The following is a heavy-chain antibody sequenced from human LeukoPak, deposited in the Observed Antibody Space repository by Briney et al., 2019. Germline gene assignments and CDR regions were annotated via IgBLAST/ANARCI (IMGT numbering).Heavy chain of an antibody. CDR3: ARVKDTVTTTKVLDY. V-gene: IGHV1-2*02. D-gene: IGHD4-17*01. CDR1: GYTFTSYG. CDR2: INPNSGGT. Sequence: ASVKVSCKASGYTFTSYGISWVRQAPGQGLEWMGWINPNSGGTNYAQKFQGRVTMTRDTSISTAYMELSRLRSDDTAVYYCARVKDTVTTTKVLDYWGQGTLVTVSS. J-gene: IGHJ4*02.